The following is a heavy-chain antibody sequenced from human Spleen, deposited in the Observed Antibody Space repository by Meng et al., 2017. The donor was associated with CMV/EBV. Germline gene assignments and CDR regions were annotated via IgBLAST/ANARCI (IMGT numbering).Heavy chain of an antibody. Sequence: GESLKISCVVSGLTFRSYGMHWVRQAPGKGLEWVAFIRYDGSNKYYADSVKGRFTISRDNSENTLYLHMNSLRADDTAVYYCAKLATADYFDTWGQGTLVTVSS. V-gene: IGHV3-30*02. J-gene: IGHJ4*02. CDR2: IRYDGSNK. D-gene: IGHD1-26*01. CDR1: GLTFRSYG. CDR3: AKLATADYFDT.